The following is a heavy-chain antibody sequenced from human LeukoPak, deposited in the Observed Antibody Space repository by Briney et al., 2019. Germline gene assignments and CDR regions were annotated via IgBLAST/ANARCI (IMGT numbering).Heavy chain of an antibody. Sequence: ASVKVSCKASGYTFTSYYMHWVRQAPGQGLEWMGIINPSGGSTSYAQKFQGRVTMTRDTSTSTVYMELSSLRSEDTAVYYCARAIYYYDSSGYYLDYWGQGTLVTVSS. CDR2: INPSGGST. V-gene: IGHV1-46*01. CDR1: GYTFTSYY. CDR3: ARAIYYYDSSGYYLDY. J-gene: IGHJ4*02. D-gene: IGHD3-22*01.